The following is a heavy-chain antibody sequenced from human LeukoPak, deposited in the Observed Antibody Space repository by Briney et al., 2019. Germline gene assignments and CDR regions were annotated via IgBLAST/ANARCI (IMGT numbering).Heavy chain of an antibody. CDR3: TTDRGYCGGDCSPP. Sequence: GGSLRPSCAASGFTFSNAWMSWVRQAPGKGLEWVGRIKSKTDGGTTDYAAPVKGRFTISRDDSKNTLYLQMNSLKTEDTAVYYCTTDRGYCGGDCSPPWGQGTLVTVSS. CDR2: IKSKTDGGTT. J-gene: IGHJ5*02. CDR1: GFTFSNAW. D-gene: IGHD2-21*02. V-gene: IGHV3-15*01.